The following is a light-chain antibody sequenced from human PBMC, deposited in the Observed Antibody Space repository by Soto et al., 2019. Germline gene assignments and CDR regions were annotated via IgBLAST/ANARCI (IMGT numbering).Light chain of an antibody. CDR1: SSNIGAGYD. J-gene: IGLJ1*01. CDR3: QSYDITLTAYV. Sequence: QSVLTQPPSVSGAPGQRVTISCTGSSSNIGAGYDVHWYQQLPGTAPKLLIYGNSNRPSGVPDRFSGSKSVTSASLAITGLQAYDESDYYCQSYDITLTAYVFGTGTKLTAL. CDR2: GNS. V-gene: IGLV1-40*01.